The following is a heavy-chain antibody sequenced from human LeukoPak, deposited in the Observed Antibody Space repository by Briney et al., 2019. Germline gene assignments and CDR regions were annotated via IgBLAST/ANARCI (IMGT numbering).Heavy chain of an antibody. J-gene: IGHJ4*02. D-gene: IGHD6-13*01. CDR1: GYTFTGYY. V-gene: IGHV1-46*01. CDR2: INPSGGST. CDR3: ARDQLPAAGTGGVDY. Sequence: ASVKVSCKASGYTFTGYYMHWVRQAPGQGLEWMGIINPSGGSTSYAQKFQGRVTMARDTSTSTVYMELSSLRSEDTAVYYCARDQLPAAGTGGVDYWGQGTLVTVSS.